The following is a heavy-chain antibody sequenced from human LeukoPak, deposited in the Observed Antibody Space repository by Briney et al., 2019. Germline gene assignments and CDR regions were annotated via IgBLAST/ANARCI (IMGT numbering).Heavy chain of an antibody. V-gene: IGHV4-61*02. J-gene: IGHJ4*02. CDR1: GGSISRGSYY. CDR3: ARSNYGDLLFDY. CDR2: IYTSGST. Sequence: SQTLSLTCTVSGGSISRGSYYWSWIRQPAGKGLEWIGRIYTSGSTNYNPSLKSRVTISVDTSKNQFSLKLSSVTAADTAVYYCARSNYGDLLFDYWGQGTLVTVSS. D-gene: IGHD4-17*01.